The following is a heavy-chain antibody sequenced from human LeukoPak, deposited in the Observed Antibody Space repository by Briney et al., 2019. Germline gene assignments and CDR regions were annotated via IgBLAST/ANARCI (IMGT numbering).Heavy chain of an antibody. CDR3: ARGGPSSTYSYYYYGMDV. CDR1: GYTFTVYY. V-gene: IGHV1-2*02. CDR2: TTTNSGGT. Sequence: ASVKVSCKASGYTFTVYYIHWERQAHGQGLEWMGLTTTNSGGTNYAQKFQGRVTMTRDTSISTAYMELSRLRSDDTAVYYCARGGPSSTYSYYYYGMDVWGQGTTVTVSS. D-gene: IGHD6-13*01. J-gene: IGHJ6*02.